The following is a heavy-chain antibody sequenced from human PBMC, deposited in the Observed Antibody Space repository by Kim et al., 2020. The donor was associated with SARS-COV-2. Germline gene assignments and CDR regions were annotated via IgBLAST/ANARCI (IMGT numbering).Heavy chain of an antibody. D-gene: IGHD2-2*01. J-gene: IGHJ6*02. CDR1: GFTFSSYA. CDR2: ISYDGSNK. CDR3: ARDSYCSSTSCYLDYYGMDV. Sequence: GGSLRLSCAASGFTFSSYAMHWVRQALGKGLEWVAVISYDGSNKYYADSVKGRFTISRDNSKNTLYLQMNSLRAEDTAVYYCARDSYCSSTSCYLDYYGMDVWGQGTTVTVSS. V-gene: IGHV3-30-3*01.